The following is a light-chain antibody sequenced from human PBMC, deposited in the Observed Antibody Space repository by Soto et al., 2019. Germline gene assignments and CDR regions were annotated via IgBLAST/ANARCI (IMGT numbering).Light chain of an antibody. CDR2: DVS. Sequence: QSVLTQPDSVSGSPGQSITISCTGTSSDVGGYNYVSWYQQHPGKAPKLMIYDVSNRPSGVSNRFSGSKSGNTASLTISGLQAEYEADYYCSSYTSSSTLYVFGTGTKVTVL. V-gene: IGLV2-14*01. CDR1: SSDVGGYNY. CDR3: SSYTSSSTLYV. J-gene: IGLJ1*01.